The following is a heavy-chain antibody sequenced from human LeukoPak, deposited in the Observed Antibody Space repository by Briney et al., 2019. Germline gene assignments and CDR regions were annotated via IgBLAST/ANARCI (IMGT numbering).Heavy chain of an antibody. CDR2: IYSSGST. J-gene: IGHJ5*02. CDR1: GDSIIGYY. D-gene: IGHD1-7*01. Sequence: SETLSLTCKVSGDSIIGYYWSWIRQPPGKGLEWIGFIYSSGSTNYNPSLRSRLIISVDTSGNQFSLRLSSVTAADTAVYYCARHFKHVRSGTQHWFDPWGQGTLVTVSS. V-gene: IGHV4-4*09. CDR3: ARHFKHVRSGTQHWFDP.